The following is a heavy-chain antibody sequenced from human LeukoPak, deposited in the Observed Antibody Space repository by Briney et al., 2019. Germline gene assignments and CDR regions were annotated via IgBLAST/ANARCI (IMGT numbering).Heavy chain of an antibody. V-gene: IGHV1-8*01. CDR2: MNPNSGNT. Sequence: GASVKVSCKASGYTFTSYDINWVRQATGQGLEWMGWMNPNSGNTGYAQKFQGRVTMTRNTSISTAYMELSRLRSDDTAVYYCARGPSSYAYGLAGEYFQHWGQGTLVTVSS. D-gene: IGHD5-18*01. J-gene: IGHJ1*01. CDR3: ARGPSSYAYGLAGEYFQH. CDR1: GYTFTSYD.